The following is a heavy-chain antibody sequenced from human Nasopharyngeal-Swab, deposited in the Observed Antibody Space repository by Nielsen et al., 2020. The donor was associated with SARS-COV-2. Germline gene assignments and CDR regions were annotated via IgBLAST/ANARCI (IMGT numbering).Heavy chain of an antibody. J-gene: IGHJ5*02. CDR3: ARDDYDSSGYRWFDP. CDR1: GFTLSDYY. V-gene: IGHV3-11*04. Sequence: SPKIPCAAPGFTLSDYYMSWIRQAPGKGLEWVSYISSSGSTIYYADSVKGRFTISRDNAKNSLYLQMNSLRAEDTAVYYCARDDYDSSGYRWFDPWGQGTLVTVSS. CDR2: ISSSGSTI. D-gene: IGHD3-22*01.